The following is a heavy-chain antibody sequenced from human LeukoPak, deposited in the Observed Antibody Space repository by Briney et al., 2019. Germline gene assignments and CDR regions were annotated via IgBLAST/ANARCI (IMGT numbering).Heavy chain of an antibody. D-gene: IGHD4-17*01. CDR3: ATYFYGDYALHYFDY. Sequence: PSGTLSLTCTVSGGFITSGIHWWSWARQTPGKGLEWIGEIYQSGTTNYKPSLKSRVTMSLDKSRNLFSLQLSSVTAADTAVYYCATYFYGDYALHYFDYWGPGALVTVS. CDR1: GGFITSGIHW. V-gene: IGHV4-4*02. J-gene: IGHJ4*02. CDR2: IYQSGTT.